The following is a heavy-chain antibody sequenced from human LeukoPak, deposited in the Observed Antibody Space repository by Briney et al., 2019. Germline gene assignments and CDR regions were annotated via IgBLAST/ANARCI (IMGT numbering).Heavy chain of an antibody. CDR3: AKERGTAMVRSYYMDV. Sequence: GGSLRPSCAASGFTFSSYSMNWVRQAPGKGLEWVSSISSSSSYIYYADSVKGRFTISRDNAKNSLYLQMNSLRAEDTAVYYCAKERGTAMVRSYYMDVWGKGTTVTVSS. CDR1: GFTFSSYS. CDR2: ISSSSSYI. J-gene: IGHJ6*03. V-gene: IGHV3-21*01. D-gene: IGHD5-18*01.